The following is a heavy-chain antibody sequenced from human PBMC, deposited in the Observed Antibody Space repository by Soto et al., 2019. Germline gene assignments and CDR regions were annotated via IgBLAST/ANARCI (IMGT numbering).Heavy chain of an antibody. V-gene: IGHV1-69*12. CDR1: GGTFSSYA. CDR3: ASTRSETTSAAFDI. CDR2: IIPIFGTA. J-gene: IGHJ3*02. D-gene: IGHD1-26*01. Sequence: QVQLVQSGAEVKKPGSSVKVSCKASGGTFSSYAISWVRQAPGQGLEWMGGIIPIFGTANYAQKFQGRVTITADESTSTAYMELSSLRSEDTAVYYYASTRSETTSAAFDIWGQGTMVTVSS.